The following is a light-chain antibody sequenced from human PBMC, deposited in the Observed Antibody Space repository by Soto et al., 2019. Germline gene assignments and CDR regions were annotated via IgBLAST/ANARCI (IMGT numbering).Light chain of an antibody. CDR3: QQYNNWPLT. J-gene: IGKJ5*01. Sequence: EIVLTQSPATLSLSLGERATLSCRASQSVSSNLAWYQQKPGQAPRLLIYGASTRATGIPARFSGSGSGTEFTLTISSLQSEDFAVYYCQQYNNWPLTFGQGTRLEIK. V-gene: IGKV3-15*01. CDR1: QSVSSN. CDR2: GAS.